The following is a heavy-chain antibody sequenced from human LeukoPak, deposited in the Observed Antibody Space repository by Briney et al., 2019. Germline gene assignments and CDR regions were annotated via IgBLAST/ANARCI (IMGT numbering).Heavy chain of an antibody. CDR3: ARENYYDGSGSPSASAPVDH. CDR1: GGTFSSYA. D-gene: IGHD3-22*01. V-gene: IGHV1-69*05. CDR2: IIPIFGTA. J-gene: IGHJ4*02. Sequence: ASVKVSCKASGGTFSSYAISWVRQAPGQGLEWMGGIIPIFGTANYAQKFQGRVTITTDESTSTAYMELSSLRSDDTAVYYCARENYYDGSGSPSASAPVDHWGQGTLVTVSS.